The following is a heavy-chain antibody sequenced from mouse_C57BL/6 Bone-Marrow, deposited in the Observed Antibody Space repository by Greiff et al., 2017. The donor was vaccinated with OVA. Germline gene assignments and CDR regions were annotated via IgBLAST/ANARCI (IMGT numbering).Heavy chain of an antibody. CDR2: IYPRSGNT. J-gene: IGHJ2*01. Sequence: VQLQQSGAELARPGASVQLSCKASGYTFTSYGISWVKQRTGQGLEWIGEIYPRSGNTYYNEKFKGKATLTADKSSSTAYMELRSLTSEDSAVYFCARSAYYSNYDYWGQGTTLTVSS. D-gene: IGHD2-5*01. CDR1: GYTFTSYG. CDR3: ARSAYYSNYDY. V-gene: IGHV1-81*01.